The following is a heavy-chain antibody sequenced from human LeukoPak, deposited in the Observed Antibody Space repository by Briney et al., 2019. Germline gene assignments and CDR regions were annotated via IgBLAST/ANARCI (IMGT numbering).Heavy chain of an antibody. CDR1: GFTFSSYS. CDR2: ISSSSSYI. D-gene: IGHD2-2*01. CDR3: ARDPGYQLPRTPDYFDY. J-gene: IGHJ4*02. V-gene: IGHV3-21*01. Sequence: GGSLRLSCAASGFTFSSYSMNWVRQAPGKGLEWVSSISSSSSYIYYADSVKGRFTISRDNAKNSLYLQMNSLRAEDTAVYYCARDPGYQLPRTPDYFDYWGQGTLVTVSS.